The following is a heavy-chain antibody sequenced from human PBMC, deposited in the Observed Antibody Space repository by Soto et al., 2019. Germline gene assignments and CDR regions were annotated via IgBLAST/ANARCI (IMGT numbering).Heavy chain of an antibody. Sequence: ASVKVSCTASGYSFTDYHIHWVRQAPGQGLEWLGRINPKSGGTSTAQKFQGWVTMTTDTSISTASMELTRLTSDDTAIYYCARGDSTDCSNGVCSFFYNHDMDVWGQGTTVTVSS. D-gene: IGHD2-8*01. CDR1: GYSFTDYH. J-gene: IGHJ6*02. CDR2: INPKSGGT. V-gene: IGHV1-2*04. CDR3: ARGDSTDCSNGVCSFFYNHDMDV.